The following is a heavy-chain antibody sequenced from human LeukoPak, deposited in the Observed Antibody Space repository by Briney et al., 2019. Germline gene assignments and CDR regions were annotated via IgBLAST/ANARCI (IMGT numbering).Heavy chain of an antibody. Sequence: GGSLRLSCAASGFFFEDYAMHWVRQPPGKGLEWVSGLSWNSVSIGYTNSVKGRFTISRDNAKNSLYLQINNLTTEDMALYYCARGVAGSSGYYYGAFDPWGQGTMVTLSS. V-gene: IGHV3-9*03. J-gene: IGHJ3*01. CDR1: GFFFEDYA. CDR3: ARGVAGSSGYYYGAFDP. CDR2: LSWNSVSI. D-gene: IGHD3-22*01.